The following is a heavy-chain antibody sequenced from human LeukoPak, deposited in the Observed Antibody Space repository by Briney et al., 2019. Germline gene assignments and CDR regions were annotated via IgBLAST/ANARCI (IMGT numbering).Heavy chain of an antibody. Sequence: NPSETLSLTCTVSGGSISSYYWSWIRQPPGKGLEWIGYIYYSGSTNYNPSLKSRVTISVDTSKNQFSLKLTSVTAADTAVYYCARDVYCGGDCSYFDSWGQGTLVTVSS. CDR2: IYYSGST. J-gene: IGHJ4*02. V-gene: IGHV4-59*01. CDR3: ARDVYCGGDCSYFDS. CDR1: GGSISSYY. D-gene: IGHD2-21*02.